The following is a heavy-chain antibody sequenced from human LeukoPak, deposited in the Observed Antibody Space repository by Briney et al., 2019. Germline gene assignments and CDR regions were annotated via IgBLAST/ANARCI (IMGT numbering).Heavy chain of an antibody. CDR1: GFTFSSYW. CDR3: ARAPSEIGGYYPEYFRH. CDR2: IKGDGNT. J-gene: IGHJ1*01. D-gene: IGHD3-22*01. Sequence: GGPLRLSCAASGFTFSSYWMHWVGQPPGKGLVWVSRIKGDGNTNYADSVKGRFTISRDNAKNTVSLQMNSLRAEDTGVYYCARAPSEIGGYYPEYFRHWGQGTLVTVSS. V-gene: IGHV3-74*01.